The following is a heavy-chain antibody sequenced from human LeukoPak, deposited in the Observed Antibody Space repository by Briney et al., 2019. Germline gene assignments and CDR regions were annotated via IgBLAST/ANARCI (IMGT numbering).Heavy chain of an antibody. D-gene: IGHD3-22*01. CDR1: GFTFDDYA. J-gene: IGHJ4*02. CDR2: ISWNSGSI. V-gene: IGHV3-9*01. Sequence: GGSLRLSCAASGFTFDDYAMHWVRQAPGKGLEWVSGISWNSGSIGYADSVKGRFTISRDNAKNSLYLQMNSLRAEDTALYYCAKDIGDDSSGYFTDWGQGTLVTVSS. CDR3: AKDIGDDSSGYFTD.